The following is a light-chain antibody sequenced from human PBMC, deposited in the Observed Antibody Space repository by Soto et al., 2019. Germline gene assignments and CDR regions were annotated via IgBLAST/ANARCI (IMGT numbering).Light chain of an antibody. Sequence: AIRMTQSPSSFSASTGDRVSITCRATQDIGTYLAWFQQKPGKAPKRLIYAASVLQGGVPSRFRGSGSGTEFTLTISSLQPEDSATYYCLQHNNLPRTFGQGTKVDIK. CDR2: AAS. J-gene: IGKJ2*01. CDR1: QDIGTY. V-gene: IGKV1-8*01. CDR3: LQHNNLPRT.